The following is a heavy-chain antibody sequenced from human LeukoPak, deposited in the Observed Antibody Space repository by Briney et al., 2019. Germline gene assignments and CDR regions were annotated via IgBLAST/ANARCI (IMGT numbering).Heavy chain of an antibody. CDR3: ATSDSQTSGFDY. Sequence: ASVKVSCKASGYTFTSYGISWVRQAPGQGLEWMGWITPNSGGTNYAQKFQGRVTMTRDTSNSTAYMELSRLRSDDTAVYYCATSDSQTSGFDYWGQGTLVTVSS. D-gene: IGHD1-26*01. CDR2: ITPNSGGT. V-gene: IGHV1-2*02. J-gene: IGHJ4*02. CDR1: GYTFTSYG.